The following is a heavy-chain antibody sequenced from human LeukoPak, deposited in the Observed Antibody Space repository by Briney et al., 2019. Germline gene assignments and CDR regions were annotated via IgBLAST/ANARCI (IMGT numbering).Heavy chain of an antibody. J-gene: IGHJ3*02. CDR3: ARHGRGYSYGRRVAFDI. CDR2: INHSGST. CDR1: GGSFSGYY. Sequence: KASETLSLTCAVYGGSFSGYYWSWIRQAPGRGLEWIGEINHSGSTNYNPSLKSRVTISVDTSKNQFSLKLSSVTAADTAVYYCARHGRGYSYGRRVAFDIWGQGTMVTVSS. D-gene: IGHD5-18*01. V-gene: IGHV4-34*01.